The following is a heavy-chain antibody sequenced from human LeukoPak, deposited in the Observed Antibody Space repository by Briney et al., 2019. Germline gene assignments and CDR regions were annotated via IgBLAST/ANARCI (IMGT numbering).Heavy chain of an antibody. D-gene: IGHD2-2*01. J-gene: IGHJ5*02. CDR2: IRTSTGSP. V-gene: IGHV7-4-1*02. CDR1: GYTFTSYA. Sequence: ASVKVSCKASGYTFTSYAINWVRQAPGQGLEYMGWIRTSTGSPTYAQGFTGRFVFSLDTSVNTAYLQISSLKAEDTAVYYCARGPNCSSTSCHLYRFDPWGQGTLVTVSS. CDR3: ARGPNCSSTSCHLYRFDP.